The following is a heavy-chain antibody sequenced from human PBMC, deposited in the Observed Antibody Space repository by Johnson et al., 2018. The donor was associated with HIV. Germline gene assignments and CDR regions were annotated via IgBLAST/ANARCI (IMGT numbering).Heavy chain of an antibody. CDR3: ASFAAAGDAFDI. CDR1: GFTFSSYG. Sequence: QVQLVESGGGVVQPGRSLRLSCAASGFTFSSYGMHWVRQAPGKGLEWVAVISYAGSNKYYADSVKGRFTISRDNSKNTLYLQMNSLRAEDTAVYYCASFAAAGDAFDIWGQGTMVTVS. D-gene: IGHD6-13*01. V-gene: IGHV3-30*03. CDR2: ISYAGSNK. J-gene: IGHJ3*02.